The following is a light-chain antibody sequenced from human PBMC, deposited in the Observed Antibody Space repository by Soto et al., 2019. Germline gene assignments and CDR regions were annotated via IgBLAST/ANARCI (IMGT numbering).Light chain of an antibody. V-gene: IGKV3-15*01. J-gene: IGKJ4*01. CDR3: QQYNNWFPLT. CDR2: GAS. CDR1: QSVHNY. Sequence: ETVMTQSPATLSVSPGERATLSCRASQSVHNYVAWYQQRPGQAPRLLIYGASTRATDIPARFSGSGSGTEFPLTISSLQSEDFAVYYCQQYNNWFPLTFGGGTKVEIK.